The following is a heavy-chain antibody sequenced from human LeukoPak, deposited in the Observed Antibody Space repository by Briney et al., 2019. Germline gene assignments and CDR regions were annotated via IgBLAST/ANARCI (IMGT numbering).Heavy chain of an antibody. D-gene: IGHD3-10*01. J-gene: IGHJ4*02. V-gene: IGHV4-39*01. CDR2: IYYTGRT. Sequence: PSETLSLTCTVSDGSITSSAYYWGWIRQPPGKGLEWIGTIYYTGRTYYNPSLKSRVTISVDTSKNQFSLKLSSVTATDTAVYYCARWFGKTLAGVYWGEGTLVTVSS. CDR3: ARWFGKTLAGVY. CDR1: DGSITSSAYY.